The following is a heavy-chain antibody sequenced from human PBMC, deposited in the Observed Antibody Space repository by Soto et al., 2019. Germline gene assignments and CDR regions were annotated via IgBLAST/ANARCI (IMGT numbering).Heavy chain of an antibody. J-gene: IGHJ6*02. CDR1: GFTFDDYT. Sequence: GGSLRLSCAASGFTFDDYTMHWVRQAPGMGLEWVSLISWDGGSTYYADSVKGRFTISRDNSKNSLYLQMNSLRTEDTALYYCAKDIRPHCSSTSCPYRTYYYYYGMDVWGQGTTVTVSS. V-gene: IGHV3-43*01. CDR3: AKDIRPHCSSTSCPYRTYYYYYGMDV. D-gene: IGHD2-2*01. CDR2: ISWDGGST.